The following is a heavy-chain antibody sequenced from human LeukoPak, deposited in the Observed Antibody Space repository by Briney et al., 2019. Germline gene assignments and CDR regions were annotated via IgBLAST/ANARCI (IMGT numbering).Heavy chain of an antibody. CDR2: FSSSSTFI. J-gene: IGHJ4*02. CDR1: GFPFSTYN. D-gene: IGHD2-15*01. Sequence: GGSLRLSCTASGFPFSTYNMNWGCQAPGQGLEWVSYFSSSSTFIKYADSVKGRFTTSRDNAKSSLFLQLNSLRAEDMAVYYWARDGGKGYESDYWGQGTLVTVSS. V-gene: IGHV3-21*05. CDR3: ARDGGKGYESDY.